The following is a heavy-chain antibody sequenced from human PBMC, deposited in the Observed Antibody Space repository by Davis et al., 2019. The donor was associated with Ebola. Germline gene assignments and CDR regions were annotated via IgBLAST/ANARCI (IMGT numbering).Heavy chain of an antibody. CDR2: IIPILGIA. CDR1: GGTFSSYA. CDR3: ARTYGSGSAYFDY. D-gene: IGHD3-10*01. V-gene: IGHV1-69*04. Sequence: SVKVSCKASGGTFSSYAISWVRQAPGQGLEWMGRIIPILGIANYAQKFQGRVTITADESTSTAYMELSSLRSEDTAVYYCARTYGSGSAYFDYWGQGTLVTVSS. J-gene: IGHJ4*02.